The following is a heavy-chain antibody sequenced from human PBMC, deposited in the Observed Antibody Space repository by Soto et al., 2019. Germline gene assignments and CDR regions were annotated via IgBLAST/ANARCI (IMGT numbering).Heavy chain of an antibody. CDR2: IKSKSDGGTT. CDR3: TTDLWRIAVVVGSTGYFNP. J-gene: IGHJ5*02. V-gene: IGHV3-15*01. CDR1: GFTFSDAW. Sequence: GGSLRLSXAASGFTFSDAWMSWVRQAPGEGLDWVGRIKSKSDGGTTEYAAPVRGRFTISRDDSKNTLYLQMNSLKTEDTAVYYCTTDLWRIAVVVGSTGYFNPWGQGTPVTV. D-gene: IGHD2-15*01.